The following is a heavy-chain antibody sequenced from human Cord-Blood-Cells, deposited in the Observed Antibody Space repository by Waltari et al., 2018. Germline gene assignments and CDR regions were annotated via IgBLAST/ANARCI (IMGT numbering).Heavy chain of an antibody. CDR2: INHSGST. CDR3: ARAPVRIAAADDGFDY. Sequence: QVQLQQWGAGLLKPSETLSLTCAVYGGSFIGYYWSWIRQPPGKGLEWIGEINHSGSTNYNPSLKSRVTISVDTSKNQFSLKLSSVTAADTAVYYCARAPVRIAAADDGFDYWGQGTLVTVSS. CDR1: GGSFIGYY. J-gene: IGHJ4*02. D-gene: IGHD6-13*01. V-gene: IGHV4-34*01.